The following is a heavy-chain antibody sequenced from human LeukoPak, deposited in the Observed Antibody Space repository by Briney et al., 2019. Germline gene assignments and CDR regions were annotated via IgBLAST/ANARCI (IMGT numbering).Heavy chain of an antibody. Sequence: QSGGSLRLSCAVSGFTFSTYGMNWVRQAPGKGLEWVANIKKDGSENSYVDSVKGRFTISRDNAKNSLYLQMNSLRAEDTAVYSCARCGESGSYCNYWGQGTLVTVSS. CDR2: IKKDGSEN. V-gene: IGHV3-7*04. J-gene: IGHJ4*02. D-gene: IGHD1-26*01. CDR1: GFTFSTYG. CDR3: ARCGESGSYCNY.